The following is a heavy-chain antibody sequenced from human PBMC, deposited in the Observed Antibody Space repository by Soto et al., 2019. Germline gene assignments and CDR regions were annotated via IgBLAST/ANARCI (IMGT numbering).Heavy chain of an antibody. CDR1: GFTFSSYA. J-gene: IGHJ3*02. CDR2: ISSNGGST. V-gene: IGHV3-64D*06. D-gene: IGHD6-13*01. Sequence: PGGSLRLSCSASGFTFSSYAMHWARQAPGKGLEYVSAISSNGGSTYYADSVKGRFTISRDNSKNTLYLQMSSLRAEDTAVYYCVKDDSSSWYRHDAFDIWGQGTMVTVSS. CDR3: VKDDSSSWYRHDAFDI.